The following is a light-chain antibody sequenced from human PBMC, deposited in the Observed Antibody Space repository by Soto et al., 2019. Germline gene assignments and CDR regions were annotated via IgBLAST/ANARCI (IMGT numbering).Light chain of an antibody. V-gene: IGKV3-20*01. Sequence: EIVLTQSPGTLSLSPGERATLSCRASQSVTSSFLAWYQQRPGQAPRLLIYGASSRATGIPDRFSGSGSGTDFTLTISRLEPADFAVYYCQQYGGSPLITFGQGTKLEIK. CDR3: QQYGGSPLIT. CDR1: QSVTSSF. CDR2: GAS. J-gene: IGKJ2*01.